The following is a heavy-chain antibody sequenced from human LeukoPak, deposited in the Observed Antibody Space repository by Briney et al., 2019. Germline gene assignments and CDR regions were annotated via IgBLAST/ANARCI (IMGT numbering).Heavy chain of an antibody. D-gene: IGHD2-15*01. CDR3: ARDVDSYYFDY. V-gene: IGHV1-69*05. J-gene: IGHJ4*02. Sequence: SVKVSCKASGYTFTSYDINWVRQATGQGLEWMGGIIPIFGTANYAQKFQGRVTITTDESTSTAYMELSSLRSEDTAVYYCARDVDSYYFDYWGQGTLVTVSS. CDR1: GYTFTSYD. CDR2: IIPIFGTA.